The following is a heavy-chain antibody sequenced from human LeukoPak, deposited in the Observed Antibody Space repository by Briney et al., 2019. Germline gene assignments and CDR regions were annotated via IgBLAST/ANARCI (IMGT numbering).Heavy chain of an antibody. J-gene: IGHJ6*02. V-gene: IGHV1-2*02. Sequence: GASVKVSCKASGYTFTGYYLHWVRQAPGQGLEWMGWINPNSGVTNFAQRFQGRVTMTRDTSISTSYMELSRLRSDDTAVYYCARHLRIAAAGTEYGMDVWGQGTTVTVSS. CDR1: GYTFTGYY. CDR3: ARHLRIAAAGTEYGMDV. CDR2: INPNSGVT. D-gene: IGHD6-13*01.